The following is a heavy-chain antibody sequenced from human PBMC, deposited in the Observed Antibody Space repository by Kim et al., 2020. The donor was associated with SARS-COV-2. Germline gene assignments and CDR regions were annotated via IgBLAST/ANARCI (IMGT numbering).Heavy chain of an antibody. Sequence: SQTLSLTCAISGDSVSSKSVAWNWIRQSPSRGLEWLGRTYYRSKWYNEYAVSVKSRITINPDTSKNHFSLQLNSVTPEDTAVYYCARVHSSTWRIDYWGQGTLVTVSS. D-gene: IGHD2-2*01. CDR2: TYYRSKWYN. CDR3: ARVHSSTWRIDY. CDR1: GDSVSSKSVA. J-gene: IGHJ4*02. V-gene: IGHV6-1*01.